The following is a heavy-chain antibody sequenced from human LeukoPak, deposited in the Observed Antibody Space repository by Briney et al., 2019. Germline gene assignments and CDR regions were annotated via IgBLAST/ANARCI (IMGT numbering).Heavy chain of an antibody. CDR1: GFTFSSYS. CDR3: ARPQIGAGSRGGYYYYGMDV. V-gene: IGHV3-48*01. Sequence: PGGSLRPSCAASGFTFSSYSMNWVRQAPGKGLEWVSYISSSSSTIYYADSVKGRFTISRDNARNSLHLQMNSLRAEDTAVYYCARPQIGAGSRGGYYYYGMDVWGQGTTVTVSS. CDR2: ISSSSSTI. J-gene: IGHJ6*02. D-gene: IGHD6-19*01.